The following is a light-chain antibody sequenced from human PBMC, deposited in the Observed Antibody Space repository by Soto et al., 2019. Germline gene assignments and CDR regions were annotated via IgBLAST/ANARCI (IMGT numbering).Light chain of an antibody. CDR3: QQRSNWPPKIT. CDR2: GAS. Sequence: EIVLTQSPGTLSLSPGERARLSCRARQRISSTFLAWYQQKPGQAPRLLIYGASSRATGIPDRFSGSGSGTDFTLTISRLEPEDFAVYYCQQRSNWPPKITFGQGTRLEIK. CDR1: QRISSTF. J-gene: IGKJ5*01. V-gene: IGKV3D-20*02.